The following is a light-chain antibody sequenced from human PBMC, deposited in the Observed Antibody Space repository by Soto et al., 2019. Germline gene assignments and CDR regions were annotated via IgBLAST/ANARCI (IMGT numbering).Light chain of an antibody. CDR3: QPYNNLGLS. CDR1: ENFGTN. Sequence: IVMTQSPATLSVSPGDEVTLSGRASENFGTNLACYQQKPGQAPWLLIYGSSTRATVIPATFSGSGSGTEFTLAISSLQSEESAIYYCQPYNNLGLSFGGGTKVEIK. CDR2: GSS. V-gene: IGKV3D-15*01. J-gene: IGKJ4*01.